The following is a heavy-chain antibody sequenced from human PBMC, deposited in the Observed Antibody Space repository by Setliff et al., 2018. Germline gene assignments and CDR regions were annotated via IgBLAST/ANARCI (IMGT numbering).Heavy chain of an antibody. V-gene: IGHV3-15*01. J-gene: IGHJ3*02. CDR1: GFTFSSFW. CDR2: IKGKTDGLTT. D-gene: IGHD3-16*01. CDR3: TTDPSTTFGGVIGAAFDI. Sequence: GGSLRLSCGSSGFTFSSFWMSWVRQAPGKGLEWVGRIKGKTDGLTTDYAAPVKGRFTISRDDSKNTLYLQMNSLKTEDTAVYYCTTDPSTTFGGVIGAAFDIWGQGTMVTVSS.